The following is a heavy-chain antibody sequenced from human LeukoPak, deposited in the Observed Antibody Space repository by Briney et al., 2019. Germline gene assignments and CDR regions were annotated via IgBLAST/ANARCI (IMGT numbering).Heavy chain of an antibody. CDR2: LNEDGGYT. D-gene: IGHD4/OR15-4a*01. CDR3: LIYFSCRGANCLLFDY. V-gene: IGHV3-23*01. CDR1: GCPFGIYA. J-gene: IGHJ4*02. Sequence: PGGSLILSCAGSGCPFGIYARSLVRQAPGKGLAWVSGLNEDGGYTYYADSVKGRFTISRDNSENTLYLQMSSLRAEDTAIYYCLIYFSCRGANCLLFDYWGQGTLVSVSS.